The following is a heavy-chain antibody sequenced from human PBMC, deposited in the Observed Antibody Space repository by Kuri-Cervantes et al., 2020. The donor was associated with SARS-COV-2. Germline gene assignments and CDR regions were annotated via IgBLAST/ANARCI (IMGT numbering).Heavy chain of an antibody. D-gene: IGHD5-12*01. Sequence: ASVKVSCKASGYRFTYYGLSWVRLAPGQGLEWLGWINPFDADTKYAQKFQGRVTVTADTSTSTSYLDLRSLRSDDTAVYYCARVAKTKRIYFYYYMDVWGKGTTVTVSS. V-gene: IGHV1-18*01. CDR1: GYRFTYYG. CDR2: INPFDADT. CDR3: ARVAKTKRIYFYYYMDV. J-gene: IGHJ6*03.